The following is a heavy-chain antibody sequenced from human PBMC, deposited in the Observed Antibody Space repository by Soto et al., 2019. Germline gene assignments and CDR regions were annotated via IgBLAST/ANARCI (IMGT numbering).Heavy chain of an antibody. Sequence: QLQLQESGPGLVQPSETLSLTCTVSGGSVSSSSYYWGWIRQPPEKGLEWIGNIYYTGSTYYNPSLKSRVTMSVDTSKNQFSLELSAVTAADTAVYYCVRRARSGISGHYYCYMDVWGKGTTVTVSS. CDR1: GGSVSSSSYY. J-gene: IGHJ6*03. CDR2: IYYTGST. V-gene: IGHV4-39*01. CDR3: VRRARSGISGHYYCYMDV.